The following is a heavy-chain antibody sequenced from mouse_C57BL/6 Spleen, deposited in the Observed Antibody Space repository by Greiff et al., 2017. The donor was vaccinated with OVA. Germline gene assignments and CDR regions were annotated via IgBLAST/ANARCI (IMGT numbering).Heavy chain of an antibody. V-gene: IGHV1-59*01. CDR1: GYTFPSYW. J-gene: IGHJ1*03. D-gene: IGHD6-1*01. CDR2: IDPSDSYT. Sequence: VQLQQPGAELVRPGTSVKLSCKASGYTFPSYWMHWVKQRPGQGLEWIGVIDPSDSYTNYNQKFKGKATLTVDTSSSTAYMQLSSLTSEDSAVYYCVGGSSGDWYFDVWGTGTTVTVSS. CDR3: VGGSSGDWYFDV.